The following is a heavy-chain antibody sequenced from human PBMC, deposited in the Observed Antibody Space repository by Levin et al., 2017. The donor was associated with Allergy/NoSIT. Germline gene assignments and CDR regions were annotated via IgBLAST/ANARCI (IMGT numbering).Heavy chain of an antibody. CDR3: ARLSGTVWSPFDL. Sequence: GGSLRLSCAASRFTVSSNYMSWVRQAPGKGLEWVSLYYGDGRTAYGDSVKGRFTISRDISRNTLDLQMNSLRAEDTALYYCARLSGTVWSPFDLWGQGTLVTVSS. CDR1: RFTVSSNY. CDR2: YYGDGRT. J-gene: IGHJ4*02. D-gene: IGHD1-1*01. V-gene: IGHV3-53*01.